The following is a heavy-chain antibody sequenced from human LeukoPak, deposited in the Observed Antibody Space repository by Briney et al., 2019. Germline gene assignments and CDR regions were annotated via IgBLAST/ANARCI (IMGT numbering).Heavy chain of an antibody. CDR3: ARGRKSFDY. J-gene: IGHJ4*02. CDR2: INHSGST. V-gene: IGHV4-34*01. CDR1: GGSFSGYY. Sequence: SETLSLTCAVYGGSFSGYYWSWIRQPPGKGLEWIGEINHSGSTNYNPSLKSRVTISVDTSKNQFSLKLSSVTAADTAVYYCARGRKSFDYWGQGTLATVSS.